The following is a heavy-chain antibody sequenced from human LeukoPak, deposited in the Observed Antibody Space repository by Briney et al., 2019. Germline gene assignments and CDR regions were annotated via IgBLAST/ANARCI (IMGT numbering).Heavy chain of an antibody. CDR3: ARGSRGYSYG. D-gene: IGHD5-18*01. V-gene: IGHV4-61*01. CDR2: IYYSGST. CDR1: GGSVSSGSYY. J-gene: IGHJ4*02. Sequence: SETLSLTCTVSGGSVSSGSYYWSWIRQPPGKGLEWIGYIYYSGSTNYNPFLKSRVTISVDASKNQFSLKLSSVTAADTAVYYCARGSRGYSYGWGQGTLVTVSS.